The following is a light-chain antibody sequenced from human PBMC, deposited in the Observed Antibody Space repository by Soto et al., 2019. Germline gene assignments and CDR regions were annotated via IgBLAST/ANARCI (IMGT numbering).Light chain of an antibody. Sequence: EIVLTQSPGTLSLSPGERATLSCRASQSVSSSYLAWYQQKPGQAPRLLIYGASSRATGIPDRFSGSGSGKDFSLPIGRLEPEDFAVYHGQLYGKGGTFAKGPKV. CDR1: QSVSSSY. CDR3: QLYGKGGT. CDR2: GAS. J-gene: IGKJ1*01. V-gene: IGKV3-20*01.